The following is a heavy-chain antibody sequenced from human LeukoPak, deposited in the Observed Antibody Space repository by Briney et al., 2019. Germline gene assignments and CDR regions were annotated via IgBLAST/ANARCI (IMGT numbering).Heavy chain of an antibody. J-gene: IGHJ4*02. D-gene: IGHD6-19*01. V-gene: IGHV4-59*12. CDR1: GGSISSYY. CDR3: ARVGSSGRYALYHFDY. CDR2: IYYSGST. Sequence: SEALSLTCTVSGGSISSYYWSWIRQPPGKGLEWIGYIYYSGSTNYNPSLNSRVTISVDTSKKLFSLKLSSVTAADTAVYYCARVGSSGRYALYHFDYWGQGTLVTVSS.